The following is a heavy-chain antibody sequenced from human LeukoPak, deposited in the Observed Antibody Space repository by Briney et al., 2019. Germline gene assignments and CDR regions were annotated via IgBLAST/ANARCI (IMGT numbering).Heavy chain of an antibody. CDR2: IYYSGST. CDR1: TGSISSYY. Sequence: SETLSLTCTVATGSISSYYWGWIRQPPGKGLEWIGYIYYSGSTNYNSSLKSRVTMSVDTSKNQFYLKLSSVTEADTAVYYCARDSYSGYDFVYYMDVWGKGTTVTVSS. J-gene: IGHJ6*03. D-gene: IGHD5-12*01. CDR3: ARDSYSGYDFVYYMDV. V-gene: IGHV4-59*01.